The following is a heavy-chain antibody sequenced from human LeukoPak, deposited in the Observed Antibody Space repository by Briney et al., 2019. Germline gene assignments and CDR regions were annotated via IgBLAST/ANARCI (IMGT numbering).Heavy chain of an antibody. CDR3: ARDYMITFGGVVVTNAFDI. V-gene: IGHV4-38-2*02. CDR2: IYHSGST. J-gene: IGHJ3*02. CDR1: GYSISSGYY. Sequence: SETLSLTCTVSGYSISSGYYWGWIRQPPGKGLEWIGSIYHSGSTYYNPSLKSRVTISVDTSKNQFTLKPSSVTAADTAVYYCARDYMITFGGVVVTNAFDIWGQGTMVTVSS. D-gene: IGHD3-16*02.